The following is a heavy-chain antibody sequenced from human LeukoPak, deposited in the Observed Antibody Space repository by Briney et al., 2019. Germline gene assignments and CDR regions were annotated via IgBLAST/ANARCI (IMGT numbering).Heavy chain of an antibody. CDR3: ARVRYCSGGSCYSIDY. CDR1: GYTFTSYY. CDR2: INPNSGGT. D-gene: IGHD2-15*01. V-gene: IGHV1-2*02. Sequence: ASVKVSCKASGYTFTSYYMHWVRQAPGQGLEWMGWINPNSGGTNYAQKFQGRVTMTRDTSISTAYMELSRLRSDDTAVYYCARVRYCSGGSCYSIDYWGQGTLVTVSS. J-gene: IGHJ4*02.